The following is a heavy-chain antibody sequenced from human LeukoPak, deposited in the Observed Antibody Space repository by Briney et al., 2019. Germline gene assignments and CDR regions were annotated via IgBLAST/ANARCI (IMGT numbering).Heavy chain of an antibody. Sequence: GGSLRLSCAGSGFSVSNYYMNWVRQAPGKGLEWVSLIRDSGATFYAGSVKGRFTISRDNSKNTIYLQMNRLRVEDTAVYFCARDRAVTQVWVEFDSWGQGTQVTVSS. V-gene: IGHV3-66*03. CDR2: IRDSGAT. J-gene: IGHJ5*01. CDR3: ARDRAVTQVWVEFDS. D-gene: IGHD4-17*01. CDR1: GFSVSNYY.